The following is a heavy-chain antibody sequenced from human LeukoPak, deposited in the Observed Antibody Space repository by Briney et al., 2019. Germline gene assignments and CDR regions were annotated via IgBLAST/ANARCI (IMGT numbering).Heavy chain of an antibody. V-gene: IGHV3-74*01. Sequence: GGSLRLSCAASGFTFSTHWMYWVRQAPGKELVWVSRISGDGSMTSYADSVKGRFTISRDNAKDTLFLQMTSLRDEDTAVYSCASLLTPYHGSGGGGMDVWGQGTTVTVSS. CDR3: ASLLTPYHGSGGGGMDV. D-gene: IGHD3-10*01. J-gene: IGHJ6*02. CDR2: ISGDGSMT. CDR1: GFTFSTHW.